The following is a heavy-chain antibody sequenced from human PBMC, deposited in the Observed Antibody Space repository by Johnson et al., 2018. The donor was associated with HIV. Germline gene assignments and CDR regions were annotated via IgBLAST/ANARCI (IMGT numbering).Heavy chain of an antibody. J-gene: IGHJ3*02. CDR3: ARDRITMVRGVTEDAFDI. D-gene: IGHD3-10*01. Sequence: EVQLVESGGGVVRPGGSLRLSCAASGFTFDDYGMSWVRQAPGKGLEWVSGINWNGGSTGYADSVKGRFTISRDNAKNSLYLQMNSRRAEDTALYYCARDRITMVRGVTEDAFDIWGQGTMVTVSS. CDR1: GFTFDDYG. V-gene: IGHV3-20*04. CDR2: INWNGGST.